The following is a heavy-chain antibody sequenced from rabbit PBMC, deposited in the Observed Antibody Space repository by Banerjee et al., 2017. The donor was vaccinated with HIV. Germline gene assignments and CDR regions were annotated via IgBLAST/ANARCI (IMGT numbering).Heavy chain of an antibody. D-gene: IGHD1-1*01. V-gene: IGHV1S7*01. CDR2: IDPFFGTT. J-gene: IGHJ6*01. CDR3: TRDPAYSSGGGSSIPYL. Sequence: QLKESGGGLVQPGGSLKLSCKGSGFDFSTYYMSWVRQAPGKGLEWIGYIDPFFGTTDYAGWGNGRFTSSSHNAQNTLYLQLNSLTVADTATYFCTRDPAYSSGGGSSIPYLWGPGTLVTVS. CDR1: GFDFSTYY.